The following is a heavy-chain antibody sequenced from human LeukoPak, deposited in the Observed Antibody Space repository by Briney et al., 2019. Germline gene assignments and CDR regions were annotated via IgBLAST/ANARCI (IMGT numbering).Heavy chain of an antibody. CDR3: ARVGTFCIGNNCYPFTD. V-gene: IGHV1-2*02. Sequence: ASVKVSCKASGYTFRGYSIQWVRQTPGQGLEWMVWINPTSGGTNSAQRSQGRVTMTRDTSITTAYRELTRLTSHNTAVIYCARVGTFCIGNNCYPFTDWGQGTQVTVYS. D-gene: IGHD2-15*01. CDR2: INPTSGGT. J-gene: IGHJ4*02. CDR1: GYTFRGYS.